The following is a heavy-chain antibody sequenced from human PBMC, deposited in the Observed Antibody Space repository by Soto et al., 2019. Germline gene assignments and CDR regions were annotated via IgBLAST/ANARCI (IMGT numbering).Heavy chain of an antibody. CDR3: PRPPFPGCLNAVCDPLDD. CDR2: INPSGVST. Sequence: ASVKVSCKASGYTFNDYYLHWVRQAPGQGLEWRGWINPSGVSTSNAQRFQGSATNTRDTSTTTVYMEVSSLKSEDTAVYYCPRPPFPGCLNAVCDPLDDSSQGTLVTVSS. V-gene: IGHV1-46*02. J-gene: IGHJ4*02. D-gene: IGHD2-8*01. CDR1: GYTFNDYY.